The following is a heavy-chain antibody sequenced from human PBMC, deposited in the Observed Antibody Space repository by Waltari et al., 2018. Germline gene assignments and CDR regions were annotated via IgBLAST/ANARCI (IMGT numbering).Heavy chain of an antibody. D-gene: IGHD2-15*01. J-gene: IGHJ3*02. CDR2: IYPEDSDT. V-gene: IGHV5-51*01. CDR3: ARLRVVVAATAGAFDI. Sequence: EVQLVQSGAEVKKPGESLKISCKGSGYSFTSYWIGWVRQMPGKGLEWMVIIYPEDSDTRNSPSFQGQVTISADKSISTAYLQWSSLKASDTAMYYCARLRVVVAATAGAFDIWGQGTMVTVSS. CDR1: GYSFTSYW.